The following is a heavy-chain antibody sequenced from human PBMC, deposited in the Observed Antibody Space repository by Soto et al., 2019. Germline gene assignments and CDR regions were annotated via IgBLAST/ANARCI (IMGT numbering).Heavy chain of an antibody. D-gene: IGHD2-2*01. CDR1: GFTFTSYW. J-gene: IGHJ4*02. V-gene: IGHV5-51*01. CDR2: IYPGDSDS. Sequence: GESLKISCKGSGFTFTSYWIAWVRQMPGKGLEWMGIIYPGDSDSSYSPSFHGQVTTSAVKSINTAYLHWSSLKASDTAIYYCAKHEGYCSTTTCSNFDYWGQGTLVTVSS. CDR3: AKHEGYCSTTTCSNFDY.